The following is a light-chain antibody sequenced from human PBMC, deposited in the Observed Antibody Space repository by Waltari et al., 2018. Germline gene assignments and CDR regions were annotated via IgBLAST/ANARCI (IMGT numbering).Light chain of an antibody. Sequence: DIQMTKTPSSLSASVGDRVPITCRASQSISTYLNWYQQIPGKAPKLLIYAASSLQSGVPSRFSGSGSGTDFTLTISSLQPEDFATYYCQQSYSSPQRTFGQGTKVEIK. CDR2: AAS. CDR3: QQSYSSPQRT. CDR1: QSISTY. V-gene: IGKV1-39*01. J-gene: IGKJ1*01.